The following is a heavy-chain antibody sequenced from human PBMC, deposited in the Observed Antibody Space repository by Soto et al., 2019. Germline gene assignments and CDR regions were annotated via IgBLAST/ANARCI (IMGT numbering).Heavy chain of an antibody. CDR1: GFTFSHYA. J-gene: IGHJ6*02. Sequence: GGSLRLSCAASGFTFSHYAMHWVRQAPGKGLEWVTVIAYDGGTKYYANSVKGRFTISRDNSKSILYLQMNSLRAEDTAIYFCARGYGSYYYGLDVWGQGTTVTVS. V-gene: IGHV3-30-3*01. CDR3: ARGYGSYYYGLDV. D-gene: IGHD3-10*01. CDR2: IAYDGGTK.